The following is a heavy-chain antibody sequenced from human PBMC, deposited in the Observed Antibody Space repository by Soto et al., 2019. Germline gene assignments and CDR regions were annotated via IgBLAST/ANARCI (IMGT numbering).Heavy chain of an antibody. D-gene: IGHD3-22*01. J-gene: IGHJ5*02. CDR2: IYYSGST. V-gene: IGHV4-59*01. Sequence: QVQLQEAGPGLVKPSETMSLTCTVSGGSISHYYWSWIRQPPGKGLEWIGYIYYSGSTNYNPSLKSRVTISLDTAKNQFSLIVISVTAADTAVYYCAREAGYYDRSGYNWFDPSGQGIQVTVSS. CDR1: GGSISHYY. CDR3: AREAGYYDRSGYNWFDP.